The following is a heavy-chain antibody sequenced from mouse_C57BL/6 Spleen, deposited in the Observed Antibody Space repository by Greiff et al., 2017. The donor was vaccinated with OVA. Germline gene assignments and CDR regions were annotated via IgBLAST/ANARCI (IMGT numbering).Heavy chain of an antibody. J-gene: IGHJ3*01. V-gene: IGHV14-4*01. CDR3: TSSTMVTTEGFAY. Sequence: VHLKQSGAELVRPGASVKLSCTASGFNIKDDYMHWVKQRPEQGLEWIGWIDPENGDTEYASKFQGKATITADTSSNTAYLQLSSLTSEDTAVYYCTSSTMVTTEGFAYGGQGTLVTVSA. D-gene: IGHD2-1*01. CDR1: GFNIKDDY. CDR2: IDPENGDT.